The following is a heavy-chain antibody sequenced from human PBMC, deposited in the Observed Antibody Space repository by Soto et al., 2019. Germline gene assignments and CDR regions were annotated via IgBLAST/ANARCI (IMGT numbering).Heavy chain of an antibody. CDR3: AKDRDYPRDQFHY. CDR1: GLSLTYYA. V-gene: IGHV3-23*01. D-gene: IGHD2-2*01. J-gene: IGHJ4*02. Sequence: GSLRLSGTAAGLSLTYYAFSWVRQAPGKGLEWVSAISANGQGIYYADSVRGRFTISRDNSKNTVFLHMDSLRAEDTAVYYWAKDRDYPRDQFHYWGQGTLVTVSS. CDR2: ISANGQGI.